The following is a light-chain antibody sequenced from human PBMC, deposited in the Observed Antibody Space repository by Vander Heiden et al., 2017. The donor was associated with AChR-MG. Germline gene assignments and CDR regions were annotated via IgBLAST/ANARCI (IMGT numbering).Light chain of an antibody. V-gene: IGKV1-5*03. CDR2: KAS. Sequence: DIQMTQSPSTPSASVGDRVTITCRASQSISNWLAWYQQKPGKAPKLLIYKASSLETGVPSRFSGSGSGTEFTLTISSLQPDDSATYYCQQYKSYPYSFGQGTKLEIK. J-gene: IGKJ2*03. CDR1: QSISNW. CDR3: QQYKSYPYS.